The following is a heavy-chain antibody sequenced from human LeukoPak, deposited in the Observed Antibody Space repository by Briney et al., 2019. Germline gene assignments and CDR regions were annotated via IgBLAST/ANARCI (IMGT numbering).Heavy chain of an antibody. Sequence: GGSLRLSCAASEFTFSSSAMSWVRQAPGKGLEWVSSISGSDDTTEYADSVKGRFTISRDNPKNTLFLHMNSLRAEDTAVYYCAKSGSVWYFFDYWGQGTLVTVSS. D-gene: IGHD6-19*01. CDR1: EFTFSSSA. V-gene: IGHV3-23*01. J-gene: IGHJ4*02. CDR2: ISGSDDTT. CDR3: AKSGSVWYFFDY.